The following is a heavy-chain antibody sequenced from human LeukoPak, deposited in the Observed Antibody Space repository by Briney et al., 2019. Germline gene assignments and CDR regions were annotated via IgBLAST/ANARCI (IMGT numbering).Heavy chain of an antibody. D-gene: IGHD6-19*01. CDR2: IYYSGST. CDR1: GGSISSYY. V-gene: IGHV4-59*01. CDR3: ARKIAVAGSDAFDI. J-gene: IGHJ3*02. Sequence: SETLSLTCTVSGGSISSYYWNWIRQPPGKGLEWIGYIYYSGSTNYNPSLKSRVTISVDTSKNQFSLKLSSVTAADTAVYYCARKIAVAGSDAFDIWGQGTMVTVSS.